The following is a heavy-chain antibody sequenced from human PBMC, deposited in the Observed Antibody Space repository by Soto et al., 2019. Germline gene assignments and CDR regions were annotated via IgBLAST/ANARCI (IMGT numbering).Heavy chain of an antibody. J-gene: IGHJ5*02. CDR1: GGPISSIAYY. CDR3: VGQWAAGDPFDP. V-gene: IGHV4-31*03. D-gene: IGHD6-13*01. Sequence: QVQLRESGPGLVKPSQTLSLTCTVSGGPISSIAYYWNWIRQHPGKGLEWIGGVSYSTGDTSFNPSLNGRVSMALDASKSLFSLTLTSVTAADTAVYYFVGQWAAGDPFDPWGQGTLVTVSS. CDR2: SYSTGDT.